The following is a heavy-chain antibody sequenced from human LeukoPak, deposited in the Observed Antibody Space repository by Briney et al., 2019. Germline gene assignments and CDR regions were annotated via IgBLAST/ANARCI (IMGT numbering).Heavy chain of an antibody. CDR2: IWYSGSNK. CDR1: GFTFSSYG. CDR3: ARDIYGSGSS. V-gene: IGHV3-33*01. J-gene: IGHJ5*02. D-gene: IGHD3-10*01. Sequence: GGSLRLSCAASGFTFSSYGMHWVRQAPGKGLEWVAVIWYSGSNKYYADSVKGRFTISRDNSKITLYMQMNSLRDEDTAVYYCARDIYGSGSSWGQGTLVTVSS.